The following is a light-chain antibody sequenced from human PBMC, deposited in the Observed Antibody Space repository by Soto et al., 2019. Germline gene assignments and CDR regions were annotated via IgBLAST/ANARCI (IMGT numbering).Light chain of an antibody. J-gene: IGKJ1*01. CDR3: QQYNSASWT. CDR1: QSISGW. CDR2: DAS. Sequence: DIQMTQSPSTLSASVGDRVTITCRASQSISGWLAWYQQKPGKAPKLLIYDASSLESGVPSRFSGSGSGTQFTLTVSSLKPDDFATCYCQQYNSASWTFGPGTKVEIK. V-gene: IGKV1-5*01.